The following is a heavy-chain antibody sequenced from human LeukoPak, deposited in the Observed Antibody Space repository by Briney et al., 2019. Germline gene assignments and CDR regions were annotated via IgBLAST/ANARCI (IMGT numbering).Heavy chain of an antibody. V-gene: IGHV1-24*01. CDR1: GYSVSELS. CDR3: ARAGQLWDYYYYFMDV. Sequence: ASVKVSCKVSGYSVSELSMHWVRQAPGKGLEWMGGFDSERGDTVYAQKFQGRVTMTEDTSTNTAYMDLSSLRSEDTAVYYCARAGQLWDYYYYFMDVWGKGTTVTVSS. J-gene: IGHJ6*03. CDR2: FDSERGDT. D-gene: IGHD5-18*01.